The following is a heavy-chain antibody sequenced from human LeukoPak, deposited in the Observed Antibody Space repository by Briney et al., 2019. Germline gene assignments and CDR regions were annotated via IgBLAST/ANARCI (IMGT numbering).Heavy chain of an antibody. CDR2: IKQDGSEK. Sequence: GGSLRLSCAASGFTFSSYWMSWVRQAPGKGLEWVANIKQDGSEKYYVDSVKGRFTISRDNARNSLYLQMNSLRAEDTAVYYCARDMVPQNIVATISDYWGQGALVTVSS. CDR3: ARDMVPQNIVATISDY. J-gene: IGHJ4*02. V-gene: IGHV3-7*01. D-gene: IGHD5-12*01. CDR1: GFTFSSYW.